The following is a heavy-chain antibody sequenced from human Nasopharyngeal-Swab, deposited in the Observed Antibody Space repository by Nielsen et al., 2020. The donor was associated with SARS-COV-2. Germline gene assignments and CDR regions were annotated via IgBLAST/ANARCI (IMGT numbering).Heavy chain of an antibody. D-gene: IGHD3-10*01. CDR2: ISGSGGST. V-gene: IGHV3-23*01. Sequence: GGPLRLSCAASGFTFSSYAMSWVRQAPGKGLEWVSAISGSGGSTYYADSVKGRFTISRDNSKNTLYLQMNSLRAEDTAVYYCAKEVGLLWFGELTYYYYGMDVWGQGTTVTVSS. CDR3: AKEVGLLWFGELTYYYYGMDV. J-gene: IGHJ6*02. CDR1: GFTFSSYA.